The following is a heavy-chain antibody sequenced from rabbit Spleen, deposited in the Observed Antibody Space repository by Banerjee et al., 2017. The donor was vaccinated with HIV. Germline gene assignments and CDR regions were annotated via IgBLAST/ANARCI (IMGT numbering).Heavy chain of an antibody. Sequence: QEQLEESGGGLVKPEGSLTLTCTASGFSFSSSYWICWVRQAPGKGLEWIGCIYGGSSGSTYYASWAKGRFTISKTSSTTVTLQMTSLTAADTATYFCARDGYGGYTGYGYVDLWGPGTLVTVS. J-gene: IGHJ4*01. V-gene: IGHV1S45*01. CDR1: GFSFSSSYW. CDR2: IYGGSSGST. D-gene: IGHD6-1*01. CDR3: ARDGYGGYTGYGYVDL.